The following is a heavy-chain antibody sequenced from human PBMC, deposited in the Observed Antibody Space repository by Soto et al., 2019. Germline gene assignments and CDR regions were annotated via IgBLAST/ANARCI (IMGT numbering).Heavy chain of an antibody. CDR2: IYSGGST. D-gene: IGHD6-6*01. CDR3: ARGLSIAARNYYYYYGMDV. J-gene: IGHJ6*02. CDR1: GFTVSSNY. Sequence: GGSLRLSCAASGFTVSSNYISWVRQAPGKGLEWVSVIYSGGSTYYADSVKGRFTISRDNSKNTLYLQMNSLRAEDTAVYYCARGLSIAARNYYYYYGMDVWGQGTTVTVSS. V-gene: IGHV3-53*01.